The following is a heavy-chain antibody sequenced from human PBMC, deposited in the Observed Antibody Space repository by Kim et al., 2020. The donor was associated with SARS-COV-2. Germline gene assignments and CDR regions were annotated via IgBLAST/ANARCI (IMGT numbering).Heavy chain of an antibody. D-gene: IGHD3-22*01. Sequence: YYADSVKGRFTISRDNSKNTLYLQMNSLRAEDTAVYYCAKISSSGSMDVWGQGTTVTVSS. CDR3: AKISSSGSMDV. V-gene: IGHV3-30*02. J-gene: IGHJ6*02.